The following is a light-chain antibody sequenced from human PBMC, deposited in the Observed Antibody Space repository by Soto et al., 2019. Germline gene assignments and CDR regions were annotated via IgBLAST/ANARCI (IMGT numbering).Light chain of an antibody. V-gene: IGLV2-8*01. J-gene: IGLJ1*01. Sequence: QSALTQPPSASGSPGQSVTISCSASNSDVGGYNYVSWLQQYPGKAPKLIIYEVTKRPSGVPDRFSGSKSGNTASLTVSGLQAEDEADYFCSSYAGSDNFYVFGSGTKLTVL. CDR2: EVT. CDR3: SSYAGSDNFYV. CDR1: NSDVGGYNY.